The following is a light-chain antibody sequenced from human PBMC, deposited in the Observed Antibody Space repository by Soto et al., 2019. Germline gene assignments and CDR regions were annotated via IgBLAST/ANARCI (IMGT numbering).Light chain of an antibody. CDR2: DVS. V-gene: IGLV2-11*01. CDR1: NTDVGGHNY. J-gene: IGLJ1*01. Sequence: QSVLTQPRSVSGSPGQSVTISCTGTNTDVGGHNYVSWYLQHPGEASKLIIYDVSERPSGVPDCFSGSKSGNTASLTISGLQVEDDGHYYCSSYAGAYTFVFGTGTKV. CDR3: SSYAGAYTFV.